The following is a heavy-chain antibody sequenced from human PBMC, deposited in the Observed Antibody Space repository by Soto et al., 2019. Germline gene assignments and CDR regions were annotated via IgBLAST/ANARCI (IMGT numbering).Heavy chain of an antibody. D-gene: IGHD6-19*01. CDR1: GFTFDTNG. CDR3: AKVRGEVGWLSELDYFHY. V-gene: IGHV3-23*01. Sequence: TGGSLRLSCAASGFTFDTNGMTWVRQVPGKGLEWVSAISAGGTTTYYADPVKGRFTISRDNSRNMLYLQMNSLRAEDTAVYYCAKVRGEVGWLSELDYFHYWGQGTPVTVSS. J-gene: IGHJ4*02. CDR2: ISAGGTTT.